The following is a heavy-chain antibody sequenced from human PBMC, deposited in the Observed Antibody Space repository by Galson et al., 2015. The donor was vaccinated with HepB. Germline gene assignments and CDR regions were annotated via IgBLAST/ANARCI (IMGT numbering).Heavy chain of an antibody. D-gene: IGHD3-10*01. CDR3: ARGVPLYYGSGRRYYYMDV. CDR2: ITHTGST. Sequence: ETLSLPCAVYGGSFSGYYWTWIRQPPGKGLEWIGEITHTGSTNYNPSLKSRVPISVDTSKNQFSLKVKSVTAADTTIYYCARGVPLYYGSGRRYYYMDVWGKGTTVTVSS. J-gene: IGHJ6*03. V-gene: IGHV4-34*01. CDR1: GGSFSGYY.